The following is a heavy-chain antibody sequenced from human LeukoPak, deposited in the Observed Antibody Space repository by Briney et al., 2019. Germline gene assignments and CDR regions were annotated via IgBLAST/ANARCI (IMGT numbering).Heavy chain of an antibody. J-gene: IGHJ5*02. CDR1: GYSISSGYY. V-gene: IGHV4-38-2*02. Sequence: SETLSLTCTVSGYSISSGYYWGWIRQPPGKGLEWIGSIYHSGSTYYNPSLKSRVTISVDTSKNQFSLKLSSVTAADTAVYYCARELGTAMAYEAWGQGTLVTVSS. D-gene: IGHD5-18*01. CDR3: ARELGTAMAYEA. CDR2: IYHSGST.